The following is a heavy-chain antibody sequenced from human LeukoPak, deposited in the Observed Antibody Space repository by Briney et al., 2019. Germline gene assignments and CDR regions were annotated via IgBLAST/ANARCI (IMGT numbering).Heavy chain of an antibody. Sequence: SETLSLTCTVSGGSISSSSYYWGWIRQPPGKGLEWIGSIYYSGSTYYNPSLKSRVTISVDTSKNQFSLKLSSVTAADTAVYYCAREKGQWLVRYDAFDIWGQGTMVTVSS. CDR2: IYYSGST. CDR3: AREKGQWLVRYDAFDI. V-gene: IGHV4-39*07. J-gene: IGHJ3*02. CDR1: GGSISSSSYY. D-gene: IGHD6-19*01.